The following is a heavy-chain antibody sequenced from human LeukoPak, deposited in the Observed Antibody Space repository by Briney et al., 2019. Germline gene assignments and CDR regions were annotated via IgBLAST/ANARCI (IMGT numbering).Heavy chain of an antibody. D-gene: IGHD3-22*01. J-gene: IGHJ4*02. V-gene: IGHV1-3*01. Sequence: ASVKVSCKASGYTFTSYAMHWVRQAPGQRLEWMGWINAGNGNTKYSQKFQGRVTITRDTSASTAYMELSSLRSEDTAVYYCARDPRGLYYYDSSGPIDYWGQGTLVTVSS. CDR1: GYTFTSYA. CDR2: INAGNGNT. CDR3: ARDPRGLYYYDSSGPIDY.